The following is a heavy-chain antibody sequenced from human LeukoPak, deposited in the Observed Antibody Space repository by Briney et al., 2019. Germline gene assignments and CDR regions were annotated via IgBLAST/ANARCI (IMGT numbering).Heavy chain of an antibody. V-gene: IGHV3-66*01. CDR2: IYSGGST. CDR1: GFTVSSNY. D-gene: IGHD3-22*01. J-gene: IGHJ4*02. Sequence: GGSLRLSCAVSGFTVSSNYMSWVRQAPGKGLEWVSVIYSGGSTYYADSVKGRFTISRDNSKNTLYLQMNSLRAEDTAVYYCYSMIVVEIRVINDYWGQGTLVTVSS. CDR3: YSMIVVEIRVINDY.